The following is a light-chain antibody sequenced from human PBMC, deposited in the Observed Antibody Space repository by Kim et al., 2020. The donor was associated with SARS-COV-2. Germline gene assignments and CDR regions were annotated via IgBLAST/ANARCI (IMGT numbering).Light chain of an antibody. V-gene: IGKV3D-20*01. Sequence: EIVLTQSPTTLSLSPGERATLSCGAIQSVSNSYLAWYQQKPGLAPRLLIYDASSRATGIPDRFSGSGSGTDFTLTISRLEPEDFAVYYCQQYGSSLMYTFGQGTKLEIK. CDR1: QSVSNSY. CDR2: DAS. CDR3: QQYGSSLMYT. J-gene: IGKJ2*01.